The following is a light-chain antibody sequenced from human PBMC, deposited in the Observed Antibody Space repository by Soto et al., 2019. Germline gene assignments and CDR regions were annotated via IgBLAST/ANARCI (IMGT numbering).Light chain of an antibody. CDR3: QLSLKIPYS. Sequence: DIHMTQSPSSLSASVGDRVTITCRASQSISTYLNWYQQKLGRAPVILIYAASSLQSEVPSRFSGSGSGTDFTISICSPHPEDFADYYCQLSLKIPYSFGQGTKL. V-gene: IGKV1-39*01. CDR2: AAS. J-gene: IGKJ2*03. CDR1: QSISTY.